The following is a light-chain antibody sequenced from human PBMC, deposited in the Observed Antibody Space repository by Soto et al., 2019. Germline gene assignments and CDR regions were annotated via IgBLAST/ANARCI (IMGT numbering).Light chain of an antibody. J-gene: IGLJ2*01. CDR1: SSDVGGYNY. Sequence: QSALTQPPSASGSPGQSVTISCTGTSSDVGGYNYVSWYQQHPGKAPKVIIYDVSKRPSGVPDRFSGSKSGNTASLTVSGLQTEDEADYYCASHAVSSAVFGGGTKLTVL. CDR2: DVS. V-gene: IGLV2-8*01. CDR3: ASHAVSSAV.